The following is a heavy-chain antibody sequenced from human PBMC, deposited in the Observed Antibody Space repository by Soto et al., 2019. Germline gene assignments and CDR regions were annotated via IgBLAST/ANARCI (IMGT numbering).Heavy chain of an antibody. V-gene: IGHV5-51*01. CDR2: IDPVDSDD. Sequence: GESLKISCQGSGYIFTKHWIAWVRQKPGKGLEWIGIIDPVDSDDRYSPSFQGQVTTSADKSISTAYLQWSSLKAPDTAMYYCARHGPRVYYDNSDYYYYGMDVWGQGTTVAVSS. CDR1: GYIFTKHW. CDR3: ARHGPRVYYDNSDYYYYGMDV. J-gene: IGHJ6*02. D-gene: IGHD3-22*01.